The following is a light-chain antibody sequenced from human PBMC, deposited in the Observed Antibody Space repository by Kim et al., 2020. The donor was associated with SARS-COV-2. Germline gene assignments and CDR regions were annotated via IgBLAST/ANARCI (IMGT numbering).Light chain of an antibody. J-gene: IGKJ4*01. CDR1: RSVSTY. V-gene: IGKV3-11*01. Sequence: TPGESATLSGRASRSVSTYLGWCRQKPGQAPRLLIYEYSTRPPGIPARFVGSGSGTDFTLTITSLDPEDFAIYYCQQRSDWPPVTFGGGTKVDIK. CDR2: EYS. CDR3: QQRSDWPPVT.